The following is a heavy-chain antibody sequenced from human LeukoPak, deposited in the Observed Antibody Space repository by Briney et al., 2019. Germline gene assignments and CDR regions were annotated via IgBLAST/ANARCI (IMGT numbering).Heavy chain of an antibody. J-gene: IGHJ3*02. CDR3: ATKRTKTIAVRPYAFDI. Sequence: YDGNNKYYADSVKGRFTISRDNSKNTLYLQMYTLRADDTAVYYCATKRTKTIAVRPYAFDIWGQGTMVTVSS. CDR2: YDGNNK. V-gene: IGHV3-30*01. D-gene: IGHD6-6*01.